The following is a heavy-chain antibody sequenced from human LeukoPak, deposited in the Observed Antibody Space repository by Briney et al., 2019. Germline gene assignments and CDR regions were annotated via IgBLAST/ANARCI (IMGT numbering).Heavy chain of an antibody. CDR1: GGSISSYY. Sequence: PSETLSLTCTVSGGSISSYYWSWIRQPPGKGLEWIGYIYYSGSTNYNPSLKSRVTISVDTSKNQFSLKLSSVTAAGTAVYYCARAGSGSLLMLFDIWGQGTMVTVSS. CDR2: IYYSGST. V-gene: IGHV4-59*01. D-gene: IGHD6-19*01. CDR3: ARAGSGSLLMLFDI. J-gene: IGHJ3*02.